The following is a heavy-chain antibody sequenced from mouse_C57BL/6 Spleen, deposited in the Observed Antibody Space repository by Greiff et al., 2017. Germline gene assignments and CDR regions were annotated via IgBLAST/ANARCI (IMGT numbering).Heavy chain of an antibody. J-gene: IGHJ4*01. Sequence: EVKLMESGPGLVKPSQSLSLTCSVTGYSITSGHYWNWIRQFPGNKLEWMGYISYDGSNNYNPSLKNRITITRDTSKNQFFLKLNSVTTEDTATYYCARDPYGNYGNAMDYWGQGTSVTVSS. V-gene: IGHV3-6*01. D-gene: IGHD2-1*01. CDR1: GYSITSGHY. CDR3: ARDPYGNYGNAMDY. CDR2: ISYDGSN.